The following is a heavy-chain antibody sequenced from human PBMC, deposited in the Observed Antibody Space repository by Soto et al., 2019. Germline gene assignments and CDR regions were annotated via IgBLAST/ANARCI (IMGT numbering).Heavy chain of an antibody. CDR2: INHSGSA. Sequence: SETLSLTCAVYGGSFSGYYWSWIRQPPGKGLEWIGEINHSGSANYNPSLKSRVTISVDTSKNQFSLQLSSVTAADTAVYYCARGVVVPAARVNYYMDVWGKGTTVT. D-gene: IGHD2-2*01. V-gene: IGHV4-34*01. CDR1: GGSFSGYY. CDR3: ARGVVVPAARVNYYMDV. J-gene: IGHJ6*03.